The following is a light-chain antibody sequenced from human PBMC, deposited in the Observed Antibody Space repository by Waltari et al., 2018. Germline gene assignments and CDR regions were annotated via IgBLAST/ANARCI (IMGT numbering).Light chain of an antibody. CDR2: EVS. CDR3: SSYAGSNNVV. V-gene: IGLV2-8*01. J-gene: IGLJ2*01. CDR1: SRDVGGYNY. Sequence: QSALTQPPSASGSPGQSVTISCTGTSRDVGGYNYVSWYQQHPGNAPKLMIYEVSKRPAGGPDRFSGSKSGNTASLTVSGLQAEDEADYYCSSYAGSNNVVFGGGTKLTVL.